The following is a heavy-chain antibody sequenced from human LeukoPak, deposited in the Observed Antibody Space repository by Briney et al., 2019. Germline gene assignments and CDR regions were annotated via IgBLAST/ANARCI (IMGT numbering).Heavy chain of an antibody. J-gene: IGHJ3*02. Sequence: PGGSLRLSCAASGFTFSRYAMSWVRQAPGEGLEWVSAISGRGGSTYYGDSVKGRFTIAGDNSKNTLYLQMNSLGAEDTAVYYCAKGDSGSYGALDIWGQGTMVTVSS. CDR1: GFTFSRYA. V-gene: IGHV3-23*01. CDR3: AKGDSGSYGALDI. D-gene: IGHD1-26*01. CDR2: ISGRGGST.